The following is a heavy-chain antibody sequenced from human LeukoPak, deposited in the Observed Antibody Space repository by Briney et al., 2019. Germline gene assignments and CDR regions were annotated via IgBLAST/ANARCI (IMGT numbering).Heavy chain of an antibody. Sequence: GGSLRLSCAASGFTFSSYWMSWLRQAPGKGLEWVANIKQDGSETFYVDSVKGRFTISRDNAKNSLYLQMSSLRAEDTAVYYCARDEGYCSGYSCPLGAGWFDPWGQGTLVTVSS. J-gene: IGHJ5*02. D-gene: IGHD2-15*01. V-gene: IGHV3-7*01. CDR3: ARDEGYCSGYSCPLGAGWFDP. CDR2: IKQDGSET. CDR1: GFTFSSYW.